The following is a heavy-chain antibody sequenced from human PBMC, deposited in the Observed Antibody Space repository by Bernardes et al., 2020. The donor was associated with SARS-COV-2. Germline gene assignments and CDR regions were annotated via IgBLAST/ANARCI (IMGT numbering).Heavy chain of an antibody. CDR2: ISHTGVI. Sequence: SETLSLTCAVYGGSFSGYYWSWIRQPPGKGLEWIGEISHTGVINYTPSLKSRVTISLDTSKNQFSLRLSSVTAADTAVYYCAGGRGVVAMAGFYYYYYGMDVWGQGTTVTVAS. CDR1: GGSFSGYY. V-gene: IGHV4-34*01. J-gene: IGHJ6*02. D-gene: IGHD6-19*01. CDR3: AGGRGVVAMAGFYYYYYGMDV.